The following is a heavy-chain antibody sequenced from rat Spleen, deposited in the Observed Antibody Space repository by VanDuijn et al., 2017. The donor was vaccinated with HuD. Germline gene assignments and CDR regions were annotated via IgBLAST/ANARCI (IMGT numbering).Heavy chain of an antibody. CDR2: IRHDGNT. D-gene: IGHD1-2*01. Sequence: QVQLKESGPGLVQPSQTLSLTCTVSGFSLISNSVHWVRQPPGKGLEWMGGIRHDGNTDYNSTLKTRLSISRDTSKNQVFLKMGSLQSDDTAIYYCTRSLYSSPLFDYWGQGVLVTVSS. J-gene: IGHJ2*01. CDR3: TRSLYSSPLFDY. V-gene: IGHV2-1*01. CDR1: GFSLISNS.